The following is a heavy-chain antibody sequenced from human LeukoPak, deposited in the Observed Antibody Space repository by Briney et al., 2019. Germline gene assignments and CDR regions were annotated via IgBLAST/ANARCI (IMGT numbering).Heavy chain of an antibody. V-gene: IGHV3-23*01. D-gene: IGHD7-27*01. Sequence: PGGSLRLSCAASGFTFSSYAMSWVRQAPGGGLEWVSGIRGGGGSTYYADSVKGRFTISRDNAKNSLYLQMNSRRAEDTAVYYCAREGGNWGEGYFDYWGQGTLVTVSS. J-gene: IGHJ4*02. CDR3: AREGGNWGEGYFDY. CDR2: IRGGGGST. CDR1: GFTFSSYA.